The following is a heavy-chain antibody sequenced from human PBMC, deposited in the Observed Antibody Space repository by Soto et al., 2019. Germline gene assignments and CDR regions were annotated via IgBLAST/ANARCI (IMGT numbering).Heavy chain of an antibody. J-gene: IGHJ6*02. CDR3: ARDRSMYYGMDV. V-gene: IGHV1-18*01. CDR1: GYTFTSFG. D-gene: IGHD2-8*01. CDR2: ISAYNGNT. Sequence: QVQLVQSGGEVKKPGASVKVSCKATGYTFTSFGISWVRQAPGQGLEWMGWISAYNGNTNYAQKLQGRVTMTTDTSTSTAYMELRSLTSDDTVEYYCARDRSMYYGMDVWGQGTTVTVSS.